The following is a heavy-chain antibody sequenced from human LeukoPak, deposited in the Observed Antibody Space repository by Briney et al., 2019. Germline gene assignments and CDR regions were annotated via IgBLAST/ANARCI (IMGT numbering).Heavy chain of an antibody. CDR1: GFTFSSYS. CDR3: AKGGGSSHDAFDI. CDR2: ISSSSSTI. D-gene: IGHD1-26*01. Sequence: GGLRLSCAASGFTFSSYSMNWVRQAPGKGLEWVSYISSSSSTIYYADSVKGRFTISRDNAKNSLYLQMNSLRAEDMALYYCAKGGGSSHDAFDIWGQGTMVTVSS. J-gene: IGHJ3*02. V-gene: IGHV3-48*04.